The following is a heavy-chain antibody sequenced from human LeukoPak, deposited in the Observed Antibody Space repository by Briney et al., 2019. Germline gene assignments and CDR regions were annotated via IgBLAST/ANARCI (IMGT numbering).Heavy chain of an antibody. D-gene: IGHD2-2*01. CDR3: EASTIYYYYGMDV. V-gene: IGHV3-66*01. J-gene: IGHJ6*02. CDR1: GFTVSSNY. CDR2: IYSGGST. Sequence: GGSLRLSCAASGFTVSSNYMSWVRQAPGKGLEWVSVIYSGGSTYYADSVKGRFTISRDNSKNTLYLQMNSLRAEDTAVYYCEASTIYYYYGMDVWGQGTTVTVSS.